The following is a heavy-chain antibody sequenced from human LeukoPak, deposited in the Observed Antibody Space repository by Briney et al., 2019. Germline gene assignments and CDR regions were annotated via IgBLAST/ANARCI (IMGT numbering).Heavy chain of an antibody. CDR2: IYHSGST. J-gene: IGHJ4*02. CDR3: ARVARDYFDY. Sequence: SETLSLTCAVSGGSISSSNWWSWVRQPPGKGLEWIGEIYHSGSTNYNPSLKSRVTISVDTSKNQFSLKLSSVTAADTAVYYCARVARDYFDYWGQGTLVTVSS. V-gene: IGHV4-4*02. D-gene: IGHD3-3*02. CDR1: GGSISSSNW.